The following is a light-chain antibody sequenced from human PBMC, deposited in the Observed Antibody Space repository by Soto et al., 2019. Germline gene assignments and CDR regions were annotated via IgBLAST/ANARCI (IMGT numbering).Light chain of an antibody. J-gene: IGKJ5*01. CDR1: RSVSSTY. CDR3: QQYGGSPPIT. Sequence: EIVLTQSPGTLSLSPGERATLSCRASRSVSSTYLAGYQQKPGQAPRLLISGASSRATGITDRFSGSGSGTDFTLDISRLEPEDFGVYYCQQYGGSPPITFGQGTRLDIK. CDR2: GAS. V-gene: IGKV3-20*01.